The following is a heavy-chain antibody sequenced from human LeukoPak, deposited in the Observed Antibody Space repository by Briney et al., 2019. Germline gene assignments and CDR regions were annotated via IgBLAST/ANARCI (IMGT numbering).Heavy chain of an antibody. Sequence: GGSLRLSCAASGFTFSSYWMSWVRQAPGKGLEWVANIKQDGSEKYYVDSVKGRFTISRDNAKNTLYLQMNSLRAEDTAVYYCASSGYSEEYYFDYWGQGTLVTVSS. V-gene: IGHV3-7*01. CDR2: IKQDGSEK. D-gene: IGHD5-18*01. CDR3: ASSGYSEEYYFDY. CDR1: GFTFSSYW. J-gene: IGHJ4*02.